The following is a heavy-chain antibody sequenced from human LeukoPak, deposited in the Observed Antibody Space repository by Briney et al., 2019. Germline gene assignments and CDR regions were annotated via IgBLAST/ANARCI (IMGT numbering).Heavy chain of an antibody. D-gene: IGHD3-3*01. Sequence: SETLSLTCTVSAGSISSSSYYWGWIRQPPGKGLEWIGTIYYSGSTYYNPSLKTRVTISVDTSKNQFSLKLSSVTAADTAVYYCASSNYDFWSGNSADYWGQGTLVTVSS. CDR1: AGSISSSSYY. V-gene: IGHV4-39*01. CDR2: IYYSGST. J-gene: IGHJ4*02. CDR3: ASSNYDFWSGNSADY.